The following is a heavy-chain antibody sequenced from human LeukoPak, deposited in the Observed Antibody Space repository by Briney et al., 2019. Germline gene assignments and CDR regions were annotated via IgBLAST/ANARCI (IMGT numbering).Heavy chain of an antibody. Sequence: AGGSLRLSCAASGFTFSSYAMSWVRQAPGKGLEWVSAISGSGGSTYYADSVKGRFTISRDNSKNTLYLQMNSLRAEDTAVYYCAKDLGVDTAMAPYYYYYYGMDVWGQGTTVTVSS. V-gene: IGHV3-23*01. CDR3: AKDLGVDTAMAPYYYYYYGMDV. CDR1: GFTFSSYA. D-gene: IGHD5-18*01. CDR2: ISGSGGST. J-gene: IGHJ6*02.